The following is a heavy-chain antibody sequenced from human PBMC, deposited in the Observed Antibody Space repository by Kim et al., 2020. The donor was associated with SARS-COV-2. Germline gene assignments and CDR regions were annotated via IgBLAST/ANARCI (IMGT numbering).Heavy chain of an antibody. V-gene: IGHV1-18*01. J-gene: IGHJ4*02. Sequence: AQKIQGRVTMTTETSTSPAYMELRSLGSDDTAVYYCATYSGSYYENFDYWGQGTLVTVSS. CDR3: ATYSGSYYENFDY. D-gene: IGHD1-26*01.